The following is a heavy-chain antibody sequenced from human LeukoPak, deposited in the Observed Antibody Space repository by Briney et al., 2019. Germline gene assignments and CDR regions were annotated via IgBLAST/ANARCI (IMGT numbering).Heavy chain of an antibody. CDR1: GFTFDDYA. V-gene: IGHV3-49*03. CDR3: TRRKSGTYQYDSSDYY. CDR2: IRSIAYGGTT. D-gene: IGHD3-22*01. Sequence: PGGSLRLSCTASGFTFDDYAVSWFRQAPGKGVEWVGFIRSIAYGGTTEYAASVKGRFTISRDDSKTISYLQMNSLTAEDTAVYYCTRRKSGTYQYDSSDYYGGQGTLVTVSS. J-gene: IGHJ4*02.